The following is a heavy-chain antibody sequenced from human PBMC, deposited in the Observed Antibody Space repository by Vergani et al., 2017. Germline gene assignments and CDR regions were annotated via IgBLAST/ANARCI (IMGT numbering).Heavy chain of an antibody. CDR2: IYPGDSDT. CDR1: GYSFTSYW. V-gene: IGHV5-51*01. Sequence: EVQLVQSGAEVKKPGESLKISCKGSGYSFTSYWIGWVRQMPRKGLEWMGIIYPGDSDTRYRLSFQGQVTISADKSLSTAYLQWSSLKASDTAMYYCARLEGSSWENWYFDLWGRGTLVTVSS. J-gene: IGHJ2*01. CDR3: ARLEGSSWENWYFDL. D-gene: IGHD6-13*01.